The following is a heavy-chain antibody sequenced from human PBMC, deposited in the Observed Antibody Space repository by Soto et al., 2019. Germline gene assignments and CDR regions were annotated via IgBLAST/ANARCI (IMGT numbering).Heavy chain of an antibody. CDR3: ARLGSSGWYQGSYFDY. V-gene: IGHV4-39*01. CDR1: GGSITRNNHY. D-gene: IGHD6-19*01. J-gene: IGHJ4*02. CDR2: ILYSGST. Sequence: QLQLQESGPGLVKPSETLSLTCIVSGGSITRNNHYWGWIRQSPGKGLEWIGGILYSGSTNYNPSLTSRVPLSVKTSKNPFSLKMSSVTAADTALYYCARLGSSGWYQGSYFDYWGQGTLVTVSS.